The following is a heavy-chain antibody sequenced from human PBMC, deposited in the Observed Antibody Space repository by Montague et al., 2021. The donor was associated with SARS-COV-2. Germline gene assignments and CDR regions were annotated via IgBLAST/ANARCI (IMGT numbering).Heavy chain of an antibody. CDR2: ISYSGST. CDR3: ARRPTSSITIFGVAHLREGFDV. Sequence: SETLSLTCTVSGGSISSSSYYWGWIRQPPGKGLEWTGCISYSGSTYYNPSLKSRVTISVDTSKNQFSLKLSSATAADTAVYYCARRPTSSITIFGVAHLREGFDVWGQGTLVTVSS. J-gene: IGHJ4*02. CDR1: GGSISSSSYY. V-gene: IGHV4-39*01. D-gene: IGHD3-3*01.